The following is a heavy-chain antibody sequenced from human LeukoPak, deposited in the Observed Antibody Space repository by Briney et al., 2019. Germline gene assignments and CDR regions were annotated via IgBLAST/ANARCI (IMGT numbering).Heavy chain of an antibody. J-gene: IGHJ4*02. CDR3: ARDTDDYGDYYFDY. V-gene: IGHV3-66*01. D-gene: IGHD4-17*01. CDR1: GFTVSRNY. CDR2: IYSGGST. Sequence: GGSLRLSCAASGFTVSRNYMSWVRQAPGKGLEWVSVIYSGGSTYYADSVKGRFTISRDNSKNTLYLQMNSLRAEDTAVYYCARDTDDYGDYYFDYWGQGTLVTVSS.